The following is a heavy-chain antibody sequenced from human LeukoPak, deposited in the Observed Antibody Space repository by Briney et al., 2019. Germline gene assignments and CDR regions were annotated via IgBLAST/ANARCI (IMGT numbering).Heavy chain of an antibody. J-gene: IGHJ4*02. D-gene: IGHD5-24*01. CDR2: INHSGST. Sequence: SETLSLTCAVYGGSFSGYYWSWIRQPPGKGLEWIGEINHSGSTNYNPSLKGRVTISVDTSKNQFSLKLSSVTAADTAVYYCARGDRDGYNRWGQGTLVTVSS. CDR3: ARGDRDGYNR. V-gene: IGHV4-34*01. CDR1: GGSFSGYY.